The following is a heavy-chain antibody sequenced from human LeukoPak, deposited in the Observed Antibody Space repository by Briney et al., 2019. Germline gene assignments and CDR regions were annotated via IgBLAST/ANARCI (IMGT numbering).Heavy chain of an antibody. CDR1: GGSISSSSYS. Sequence: SETLSFTCTVSGGSISSSSYSWGWIRQPPGKGLEWIGSIYYSGSTYYNPSLKSRVTISVDTSKNQFSLKLSSVTAADTAVYYCARHSFDYSNTPVVDYWGQGTLVTVSS. J-gene: IGHJ4*02. CDR3: ARHSFDYSNTPVVDY. D-gene: IGHD4-11*01. CDR2: IYYSGST. V-gene: IGHV4-39*01.